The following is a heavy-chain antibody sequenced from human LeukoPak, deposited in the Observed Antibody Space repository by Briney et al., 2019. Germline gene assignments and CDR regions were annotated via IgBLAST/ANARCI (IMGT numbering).Heavy chain of an antibody. CDR1: GYTFTSYE. J-gene: IGHJ3*02. Sequence: ASVKVSCKASGYTFTSYEINWVRQATGQGLEWMGWMNPNSGNTGYAEKFQGRVTMTRNTSIRTAYMELSSLRSEDTAVYYCARDGAGASAKAFDIWGQGTMVTVSS. CDR3: ARDGAGASAKAFDI. D-gene: IGHD4/OR15-4a*01. V-gene: IGHV1-8*01. CDR2: MNPNSGNT.